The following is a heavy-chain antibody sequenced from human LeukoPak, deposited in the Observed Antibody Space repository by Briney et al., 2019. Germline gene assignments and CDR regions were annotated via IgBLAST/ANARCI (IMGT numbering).Heavy chain of an antibody. CDR1: GGSFSGYY. V-gene: IGHV4-34*01. Sequence: PSETLSLTCAVYGGSFSGYYWSWIRQPPGKGLEWIGEINHSGSTNYNPSLKSRVTISVDTSKNQFSLKPSSVTAADTAVYYCARGSRGYSYGYHWGQGTLVTVSS. J-gene: IGHJ5*02. CDR2: INHSGST. D-gene: IGHD5-18*01. CDR3: ARGSRGYSYGYH.